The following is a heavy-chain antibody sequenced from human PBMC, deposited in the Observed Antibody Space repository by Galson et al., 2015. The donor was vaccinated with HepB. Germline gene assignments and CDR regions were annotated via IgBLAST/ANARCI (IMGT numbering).Heavy chain of an antibody. V-gene: IGHV1-46*04. CDR2: INPRGGST. J-gene: IGHJ5*02. D-gene: IGHD2-21*02. Sequence: KVSCKASGYTFTSYYMHWLRQAPGQGLEWMGIINPRGGSTSYAQKLQGRVTMTRDTSTSTVYMELSSLRSEDTAVSYCATGTLTDDSKGHFNWFDPWGQGTLVTVSS. CDR3: ATGTLTDDSKGHFNWFDP. CDR1: GYTFTSYY.